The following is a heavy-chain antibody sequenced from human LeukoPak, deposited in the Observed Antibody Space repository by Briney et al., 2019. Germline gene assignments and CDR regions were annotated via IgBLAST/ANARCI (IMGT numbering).Heavy chain of an antibody. V-gene: IGHV1-69*04. CDR1: GGTFSSYA. CDR2: IIPILGIA. J-gene: IGHJ4*02. CDR3: AREGGNYDILTGALDY. D-gene: IGHD3-9*01. Sequence: GASVKVSCKASGGTFSSYAISWVRQAPGQGLEWMGRIIPILGIANYAQKFQGRVTITADKSTSTAYMELSSLRSEDTAVYYCAREGGNYDILTGALDYWGQGTLVTVSS.